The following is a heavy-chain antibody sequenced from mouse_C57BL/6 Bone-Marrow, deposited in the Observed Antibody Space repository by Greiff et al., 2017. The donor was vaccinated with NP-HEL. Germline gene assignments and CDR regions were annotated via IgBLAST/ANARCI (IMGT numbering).Heavy chain of an antibody. Sequence: EVKVVESGGGLVKPGGSLKLSCAASGFTFSSYAMSWVRQTPEKRLEWVATISDGGSYTYYTDNVKGRFTISRDNAKTNLYMQMSHLKSEDTAMYYCARDGGYYYGGRALFAYWGQGTLVTVSA. CDR3: ARDGGYYYGGRALFAY. CDR1: GFTFSSYA. J-gene: IGHJ3*01. D-gene: IGHD1-1*01. CDR2: ISDGGSYT. V-gene: IGHV5-4*01.